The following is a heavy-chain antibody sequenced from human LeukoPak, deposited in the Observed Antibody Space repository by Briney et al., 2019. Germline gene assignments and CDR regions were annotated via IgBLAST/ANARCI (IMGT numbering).Heavy chain of an antibody. J-gene: IGHJ4*02. CDR3: ARSWLEGDFDY. CDR1: GYTFTSYA. Sequence: GASVKVSCKASGYTFTSYAINWVRQATGQGLEWMGWMNPNSGNTGYAQKFQGRVTMTRDTSISTAYMELSRLRSDDTAVYYCARSWLEGDFDYWGQGTLVTVSS. CDR2: MNPNSGNT. D-gene: IGHD3-22*01. V-gene: IGHV1-8*01.